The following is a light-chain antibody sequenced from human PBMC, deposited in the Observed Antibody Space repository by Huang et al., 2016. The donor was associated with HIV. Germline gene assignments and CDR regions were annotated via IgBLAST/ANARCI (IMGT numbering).Light chain of an antibody. J-gene: IGKJ1*01. CDR3: QQYNNWPRT. Sequence: EIVMTQSPATLSVSPGERATLSCRASQSVSSNLAWYQQKPGQAPRRLIYAASTRATGIQARFSGSESGTEFTLTISSLQSEDFSVYYGQQYNNWPRTFGQGTKVEIK. V-gene: IGKV3-15*01. CDR1: QSVSSN. CDR2: AAS.